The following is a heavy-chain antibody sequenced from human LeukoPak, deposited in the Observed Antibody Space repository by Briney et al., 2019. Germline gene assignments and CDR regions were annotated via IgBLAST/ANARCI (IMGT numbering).Heavy chain of an antibody. Sequence: GGSLRLSCAASGFXFSSYAISWVRQAPGKGLEWVSPISDSGSSTYYTDSVKGRFTYSRDNSKNTLHLQMNSLRAEDTAVYYCTKDHGFYSSGWHPLFDHWGQGTLVTVTP. CDR1: GFXFSSYA. CDR2: ISDSGSST. J-gene: IGHJ4*02. V-gene: IGHV3-23*01. CDR3: TKDHGFYSSGWHPLFDH. D-gene: IGHD6-19*01.